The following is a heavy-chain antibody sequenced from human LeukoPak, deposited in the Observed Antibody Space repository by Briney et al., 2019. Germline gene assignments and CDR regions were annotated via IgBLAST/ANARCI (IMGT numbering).Heavy chain of an antibody. CDR1: GGSFSAYY. J-gene: IGHJ4*02. CDR3: ARGRGNSPWDY. Sequence: SETLSLTCGVYGGSFSAYYWSWIRQPPGKGLEWIGEINHSGSTNYNPSLKSRVTISVDTSKNQFSLKLSSVTAADTAVYYCARGRGNSPWDYWGQGTLVTVSS. CDR2: INHSGST. D-gene: IGHD4-23*01. V-gene: IGHV4-34*01.